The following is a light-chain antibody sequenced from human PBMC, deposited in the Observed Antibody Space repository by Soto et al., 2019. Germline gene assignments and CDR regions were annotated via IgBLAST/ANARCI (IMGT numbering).Light chain of an antibody. CDR1: QSISSR. Sequence: DIQMTQSPSTLSASVGDRVTITCRASQSISSRLAWYQQKPGKAPKVLMYKASSLESGVPSRFSGSGSGTEFTLTISSLQPDDFATYYCQQYNSYPWTFGQGTKVEIK. J-gene: IGKJ1*01. V-gene: IGKV1-5*03. CDR2: KAS. CDR3: QQYNSYPWT.